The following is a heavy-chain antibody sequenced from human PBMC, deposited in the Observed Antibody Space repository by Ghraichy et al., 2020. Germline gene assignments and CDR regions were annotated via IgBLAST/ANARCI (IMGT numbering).Heavy chain of an antibody. V-gene: IGHV1-69*02. D-gene: IGHD1-26*01. Sequence: SVKVSCKASGGTFSSYTISWVRQAPGQGLEWMGRIIPILGIANYAQKFQGRVTITADKSTSTAYMELSSLRSEDTAVYYCASWEPRKYPAGAFDIWGQGTMVTVSS. CDR3: ASWEPRKYPAGAFDI. CDR2: IIPILGIA. CDR1: GGTFSSYT. J-gene: IGHJ3*02.